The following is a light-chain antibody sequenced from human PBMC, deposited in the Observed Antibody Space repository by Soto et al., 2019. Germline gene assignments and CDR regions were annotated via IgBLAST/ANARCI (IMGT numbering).Light chain of an antibody. CDR3: HPYNHWQLT. J-gene: IGKJ4*01. CDR1: QGIVDT. V-gene: IGKV3-15*01. Sequence: EVVVRQSPATLSVSPGEGATHSCRASQGIVDTLAWYQHKPGQTPRLLIYGTSTRATGVPTRFSGSRSGAEFTPAITSLESEGFGFYYCHPYNHWQLTFGGGTKVDI. CDR2: GTS.